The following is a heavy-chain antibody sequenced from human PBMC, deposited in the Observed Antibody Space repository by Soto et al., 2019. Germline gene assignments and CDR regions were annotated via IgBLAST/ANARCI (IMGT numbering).Heavy chain of an antibody. V-gene: IGHV3-7*01. CDR3: ARDVMTILTGYQEHLYYFDY. CDR2: IKQDGSEK. J-gene: IGHJ4*02. D-gene: IGHD3-9*01. CDR1: GFTFMSYW. Sequence: GVLRLSCAASGFTFMSYWMSCVLQSPVEVLEWVANIKQDGSEKYYVDSVKGRFTISRDNAKNSLYLQMNSLRAEDTAVYYCARDVMTILTGYQEHLYYFDYWGQGTLVTVSS.